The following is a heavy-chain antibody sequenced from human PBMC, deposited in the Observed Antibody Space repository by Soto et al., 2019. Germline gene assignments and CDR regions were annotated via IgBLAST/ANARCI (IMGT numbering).Heavy chain of an antibody. Sequence: QCHTCSVAGGSSGGRGYYWSWNSHPPGKGLEWSGYIYYSGSTYYNPSLKSRVTISVDTSKNQFSLKLSSVTAADTAVYYCARYCSSTSCYTGFDYWGQGPLVTVSS. V-gene: IGHV4-30-4*08. CDR3: ARYCSSTSCYTGFDY. CDR2: IYYSGST. CDR1: GGSSGGRGYY. D-gene: IGHD2-2*02. J-gene: IGHJ4*02.